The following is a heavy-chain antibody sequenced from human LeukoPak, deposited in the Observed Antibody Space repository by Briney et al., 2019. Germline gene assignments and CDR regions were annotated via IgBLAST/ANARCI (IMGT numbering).Heavy chain of an antibody. CDR1: GFAFSSYW. V-gene: IGHV3-7*02. CDR3: AKIAAPLGYFDF. Sequence: GGSLRLSCAASGFAFSSYWMSWVRQAPGKGLEWVASIKQDGSERYYLDSVKGRFTISRDNAKSSLYLQMNSLRAEDTAVYYCAKIAAPLGYFDFWGQGTPVTVSS. CDR2: IKQDGSER. D-gene: IGHD6-6*01. J-gene: IGHJ4*02.